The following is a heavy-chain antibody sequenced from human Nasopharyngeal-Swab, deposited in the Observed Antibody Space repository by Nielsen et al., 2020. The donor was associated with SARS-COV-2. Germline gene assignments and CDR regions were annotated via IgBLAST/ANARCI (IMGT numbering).Heavy chain of an antibody. CDR3: ARDRLRQGYDFWSGYYPDAFDI. CDR2: ISSSSSYT. J-gene: IGHJ3*02. CDR1: GFTFSDYY. D-gene: IGHD3-3*01. V-gene: IGHV3-11*06. Sequence: GGSLRLSCAASGFTFSDYYMSWIRQAPGKGLEWVSYISSSSSYTNYADSVKGRFTISRDNAKNSLYQQMNSLRAEDTAVYYCARDRLRQGYDFWSGYYPDAFDIWGQGTMVTVS.